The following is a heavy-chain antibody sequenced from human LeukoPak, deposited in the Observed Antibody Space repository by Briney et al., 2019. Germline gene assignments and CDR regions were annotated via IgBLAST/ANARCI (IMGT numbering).Heavy chain of an antibody. V-gene: IGHV3-30*04. Sequence: PGGSLGLSCAASGFTFSTYTMHWVRQPPGKGLEWVAAISYDGTNKKYADFVKGRFTISRDNSKNTVYQQMNSLRPEDTAVYYCAELGITMIGGVWGKGTTVTISS. J-gene: IGHJ6*04. CDR2: ISYDGTNK. CDR1: GFTFSTYT. CDR3: AELGITMIGGV. D-gene: IGHD3-10*02.